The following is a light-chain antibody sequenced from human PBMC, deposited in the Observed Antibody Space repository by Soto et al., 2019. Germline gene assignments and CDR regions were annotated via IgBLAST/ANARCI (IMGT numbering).Light chain of an antibody. CDR2: WGS. Sequence: DIVLTQSPLSLPVTPGETASISCRSSQSLLHSNGYNYLDWYLQKPGQSPQLLIYWGSNRASGVPDRFRGSGSGTDFTLKVSRVEAEDVGVYYCMQSLETPWTFDQGTKVEIK. CDR3: MQSLETPWT. J-gene: IGKJ1*01. V-gene: IGKV2-28*01. CDR1: QSLLHSNGYNY.